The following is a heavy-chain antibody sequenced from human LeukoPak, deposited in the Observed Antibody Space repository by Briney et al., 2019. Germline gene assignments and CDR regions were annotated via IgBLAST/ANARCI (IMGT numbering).Heavy chain of an antibody. J-gene: IGHJ4*02. D-gene: IGHD1-14*01. CDR1: GFTFSSYA. CDR2: ISYDGSNK. CDR3: ARGGRTTDY. V-gene: IGHV3-30-3*01. Sequence: PGRSLRLSCAASGFTFSSYAMHWVRQAPGKGLERVAVISYDGSNKYYADSVKGRFTISRDNSKNTLYLQMNSLRADDTAIYYCARGGRTTDYWGQGTLVTVSS.